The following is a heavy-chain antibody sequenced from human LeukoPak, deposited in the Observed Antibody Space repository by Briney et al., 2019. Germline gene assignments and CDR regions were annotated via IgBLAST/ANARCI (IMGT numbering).Heavy chain of an antibody. CDR1: GFTFSIYD. CDR3: ARDIHYYGSGIYHSMDV. J-gene: IGHJ6*03. D-gene: IGHD3-10*01. Sequence: GGSLRLSCAASGFTFSIYDFNWVRQAPGKGLEWVSHISSSSDNIHYGDSMQGRFTISRDNAKNSLYLQMNSLRAEHSAVYFCARDIHYYGSGIYHSMDVWGKGTTVTVSS. CDR2: ISSSSDNI. V-gene: IGHV3-48*01.